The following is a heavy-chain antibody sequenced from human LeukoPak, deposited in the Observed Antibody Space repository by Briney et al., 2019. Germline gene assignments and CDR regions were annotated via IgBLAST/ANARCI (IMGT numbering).Heavy chain of an antibody. CDR1: GFTFSSYG. Sequence: GGSLRLSCAASGFTFSSYGMHWVRQAPGKGLVWVAGISYDGSNKYYADSVKGRFTISRDNSKNTLYLQMNRLRAEDTAVYYCADYSSGVYSHGLAYWGQGTLVTVSS. J-gene: IGHJ4*02. V-gene: IGHV3-30*03. CDR3: ADYSSGVYSHGLAY. CDR2: ISYDGSNK. D-gene: IGHD3-22*01.